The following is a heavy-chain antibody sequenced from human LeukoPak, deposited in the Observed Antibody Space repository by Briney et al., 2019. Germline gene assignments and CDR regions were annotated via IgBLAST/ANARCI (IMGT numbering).Heavy chain of an antibody. Sequence: GGSLRLSCEASGFTFSSYAMSWVRQAPGKGLEWVGFIRSKAFGATTDYAASVKGRFTVSRDDSKSIAYLQMNSLKTEDTAVYYCTRDCSGSSCYEEMDYWGQGTLVTVSS. V-gene: IGHV3-49*04. CDR3: TRDCSGSSCYEEMDY. D-gene: IGHD2-15*01. CDR1: GFTFSSYA. J-gene: IGHJ4*02. CDR2: IRSKAFGATT.